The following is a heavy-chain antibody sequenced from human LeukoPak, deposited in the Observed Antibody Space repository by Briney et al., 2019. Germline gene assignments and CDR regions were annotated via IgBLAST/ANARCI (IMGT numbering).Heavy chain of an antibody. V-gene: IGHV4-39*07. CDR2: IYYSGST. Sequence: SETLSLTCTVSGGSISSSSYYWGWIRQPPGKGLEWIGSIYYSGSTYYNPSLKSRVTISVDTSKNQFSLKLSSVTAADTAVYYCARGRYSSGWGYWGQGTLVTVSS. J-gene: IGHJ4*02. D-gene: IGHD6-19*01. CDR3: ARGRYSSGWGY. CDR1: GGSISSSSYY.